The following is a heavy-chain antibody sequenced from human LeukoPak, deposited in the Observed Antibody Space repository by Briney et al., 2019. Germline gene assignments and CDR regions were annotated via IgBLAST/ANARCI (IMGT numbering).Heavy chain of an antibody. CDR2: ITRTGSCI. D-gene: IGHD2-15*01. J-gene: IGHJ4*02. CDR3: VGVRRTSASGVFSNYYDY. Sequence: TGGSLRLSCAASGFTFSGYGMSWVRQAPGKGLEWVSCITRTGSCIDYADSVRGRFTISRDNAKSSLFLQMNGRRAGAPAVYYCVGVRRTSASGVFSNYYDYWGQEIQVTVS. V-gene: IGHV3-21*01. CDR1: GFTFSGYG.